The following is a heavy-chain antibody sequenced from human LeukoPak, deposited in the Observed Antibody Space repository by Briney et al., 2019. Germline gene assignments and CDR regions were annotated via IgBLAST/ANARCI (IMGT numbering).Heavy chain of an antibody. CDR3: ARVPHYYGSGSYSADY. D-gene: IGHD3-10*01. J-gene: IGHJ4*02. CDR2: ISSSSSTI. Sequence: GGSLRLSCAASGFTFSDYYTSWIRQAPGKGLEWVSYISSSSSTIYYADSVKGRFTISRDNAKNSLYLQMNSLRAEDTAVYYCARVPHYYGSGSYSADYWGQGTLVTVSS. CDR1: GFTFSDYY. V-gene: IGHV3-11*01.